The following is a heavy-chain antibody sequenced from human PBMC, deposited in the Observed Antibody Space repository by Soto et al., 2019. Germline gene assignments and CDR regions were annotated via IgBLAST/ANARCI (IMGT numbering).Heavy chain of an antibody. J-gene: IGHJ4*02. CDR2: ISTYNGNT. CDR1: GYTFITYG. D-gene: IGHD3-22*01. CDR3: ARGPTDYYDNSANYFLDY. V-gene: IGHV1-18*01. Sequence: QVQLVQSGAEVKKPGASVKVSCKASGYTFITYGVSWVRQAHGQGLDWLGWISTYNGNTRYAERLQGRVTMTTDTTTNTAYMELRNLRSDDTAVYYCARGPTDYYDNSANYFLDYWGQGTPVTVSS.